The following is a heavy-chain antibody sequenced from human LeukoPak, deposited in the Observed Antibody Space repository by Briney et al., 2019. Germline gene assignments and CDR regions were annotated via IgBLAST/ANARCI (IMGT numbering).Heavy chain of an antibody. CDR2: ISGSGRST. D-gene: IGHD3-22*01. Sequence: GGSLRLSCAASGFTFSSYALSWVRQAPGKGLEGVSGISGSGRSTYYADSVNGRFTHSRDKSKTTLYLQMNSLRAEDTAEYYCVKSINKNYYDSSGFFDYWGQGTLVTVSS. CDR1: GFTFSSYA. CDR3: VKSINKNYYDSSGFFDY. J-gene: IGHJ4*02. V-gene: IGHV3-23*01.